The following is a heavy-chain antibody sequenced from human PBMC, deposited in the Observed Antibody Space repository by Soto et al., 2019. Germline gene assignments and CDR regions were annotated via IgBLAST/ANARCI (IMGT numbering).Heavy chain of an antibody. CDR2: IYSGGST. V-gene: IGHV3-53*04. Sequence: EVQLVESGGGLVQPGGSLRLSCAASGFTVSSNYMSWVRQAPGKGLEWVSVIYSGGSTYYSDSVMGRFTISRHNSKNSLYLQMNSPRAEETAVYYCAGSSSAYYYYYSMGVWGKGTTVTVSS. CDR1: GFTVSSNY. J-gene: IGHJ6*03. D-gene: IGHD6-13*01. CDR3: AGSSSAYYYYYSMGV.